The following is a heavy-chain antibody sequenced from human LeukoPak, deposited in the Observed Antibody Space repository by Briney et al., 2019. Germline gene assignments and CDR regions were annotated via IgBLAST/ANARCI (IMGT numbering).Heavy chain of an antibody. CDR2: IIPILGIA. Sequence: SVTVSCKASGYTFTSYGISWVRQAPGQGLEWMGRIIPILGIANYAQKFQGRVTITADKSTSTAYMELSSLRSEDTAVYYCARGGSGKNAFDIWGQGTMVTVSS. J-gene: IGHJ3*02. V-gene: IGHV1-69*04. CDR3: ARGGSGKNAFDI. CDR1: GYTFTSYG. D-gene: IGHD3-10*01.